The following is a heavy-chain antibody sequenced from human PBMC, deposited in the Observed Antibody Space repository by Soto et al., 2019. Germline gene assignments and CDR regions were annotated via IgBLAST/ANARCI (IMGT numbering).Heavy chain of an antibody. V-gene: IGHV3-23*01. CDR1: GFTFSNYA. CDR3: ARDDYATVHY. D-gene: IGHD2-8*01. CDR2: ISGGGGGT. Sequence: PGGSLRLSCAASGFTFSNYALNWVRHAPGKGLEWVSGISGGGGGTHYTDSVKGRFTISRDNPKNTLYLQMNSLRVEDSALYYCARDDYATVHYWGQGTLVTVSS. J-gene: IGHJ4*02.